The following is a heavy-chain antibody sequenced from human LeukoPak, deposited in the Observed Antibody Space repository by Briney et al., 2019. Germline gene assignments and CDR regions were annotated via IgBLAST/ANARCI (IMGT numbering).Heavy chain of an antibody. Sequence: GGSLRLSCAASGFTFSSYSMHWVRQAPGKGLMWVSRIKNDGSIKDYADSVKGRFTISRENAKKTLYLQINSLRAEDTAVYYCAKDYLPLITVTTYLVDYWGQGTLVTVSS. CDR2: IKNDGSIK. V-gene: IGHV3-74*01. CDR3: AKDYLPLITVTTYLVDY. CDR1: GFTFSSYS. D-gene: IGHD4-17*01. J-gene: IGHJ4*02.